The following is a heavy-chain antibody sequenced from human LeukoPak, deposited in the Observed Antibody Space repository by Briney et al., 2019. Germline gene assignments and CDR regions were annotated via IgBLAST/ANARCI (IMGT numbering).Heavy chain of an antibody. CDR3: ARAYWGVYYYYYGMDV. V-gene: IGHV3-74*01. CDR1: GFTFSSYW. Sequence: PGGSLRLSCAASGFTFSSYWMHWVRQAPRKGLVWVSRINSDGSSTSYADYVKGRFTISRDNAKNTLYLQMNSLRAEDTAVYYCARAYWGVYYYYYGMDVWGQGTTVTVSS. CDR2: INSDGSST. J-gene: IGHJ6*02. D-gene: IGHD7-27*01.